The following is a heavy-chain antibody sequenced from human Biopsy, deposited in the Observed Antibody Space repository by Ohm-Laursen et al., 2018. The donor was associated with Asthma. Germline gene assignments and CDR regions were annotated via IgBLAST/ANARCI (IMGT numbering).Heavy chain of an antibody. CDR2: INSVFGTT. CDR3: ARKAGSCISRTCYSFDF. V-gene: IGHV1-69*13. J-gene: IGHJ4*02. CDR1: GGTFNTYV. D-gene: IGHD2-2*01. Sequence: SVKVSCKSLGGTFNTYVIGWVRQAPGQGIEWMGGINSVFGTTTYPQKFQDRVTITADDSTSTVYMELSSLRSEDTAVYYCARKAGSCISRTCYSFDFWGQGTLVTVSP.